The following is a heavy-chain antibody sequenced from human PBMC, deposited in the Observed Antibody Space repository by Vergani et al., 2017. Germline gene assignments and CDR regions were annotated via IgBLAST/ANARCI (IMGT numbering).Heavy chain of an antibody. V-gene: IGHV3-21*04. CDR3: AKGLPYVGWLQSGDAFDI. CDR1: GFTFSSYS. Sequence: EVQLVESGGGLVKPGGSLRLSCAASGFTFSSYSMNWVRQAPGKGLEWVSSISSSSSYIYYADSVKGRFTISRDNSKNTLYLQMNSLRAEDTAVYYCAKGLPYVGWLQSGDAFDIWGQGTMVTVSS. CDR2: ISSSSSYI. J-gene: IGHJ3*02. D-gene: IGHD5-24*01.